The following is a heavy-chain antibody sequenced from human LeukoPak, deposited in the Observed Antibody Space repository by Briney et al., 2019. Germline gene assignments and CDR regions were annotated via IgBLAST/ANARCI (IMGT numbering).Heavy chain of an antibody. Sequence: ASVKVSCKASGGTFSSYAISWVRQAPGQGLEWMGGIIPIFGTANYAQKFQGRVTMTTDTSTSTAYMELRSLRSDDTAVYYCARGSGISDGWDAFDIWGQGTMVTVSS. V-gene: IGHV1-69*05. D-gene: IGHD6-19*01. J-gene: IGHJ3*02. CDR2: IIPIFGTA. CDR1: GGTFSSYA. CDR3: ARGSGISDGWDAFDI.